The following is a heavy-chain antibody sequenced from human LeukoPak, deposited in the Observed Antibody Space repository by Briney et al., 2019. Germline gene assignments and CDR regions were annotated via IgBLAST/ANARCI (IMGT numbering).Heavy chain of an antibody. CDR1: GGFISSSSYY. V-gene: IGHV4-39*01. D-gene: IGHD3-10*01. Sequence: PSETLSLTCTVSGGFISSSSYYWGWIRQPPGKGLEWIGSIYYSGSTYYNPSLKSRVTISVDTSKNQFSLKLSSVTAADTAVYYCARLRITMVRGVKTYGMDVWGQGTTVTVSS. J-gene: IGHJ6*02. CDR2: IYYSGST. CDR3: ARLRITMVRGVKTYGMDV.